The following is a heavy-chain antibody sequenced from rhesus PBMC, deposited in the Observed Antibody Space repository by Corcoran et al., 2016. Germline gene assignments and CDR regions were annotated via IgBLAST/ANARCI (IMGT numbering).Heavy chain of an antibody. CDR3: VKFNFWTGYSFDY. V-gene: IGHV1-111*02. Sequence: EVQLVQSGAAVKQPGASVKISCKASVYTFTDYYLHWVRQAPVKGLEWMGRVDTEDGEAIHAQKFQDRVTITADTSTDTAYMELSSLRSEDTAVYYCVKFNFWTGYSFDYWGQGVLVTVSS. D-gene: IGHD3-3*01. J-gene: IGHJ4*01. CDR1: VYTFTDYY. CDR2: VDTEDGEA.